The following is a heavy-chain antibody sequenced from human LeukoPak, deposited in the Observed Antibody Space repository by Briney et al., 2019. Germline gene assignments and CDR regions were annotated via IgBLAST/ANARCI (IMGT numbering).Heavy chain of an antibody. CDR3: ARDNTVTNDY. D-gene: IGHD4-17*01. Sequence: PGGSLRLSCAASGFTFGSYWMSWVRQAPGKGLEWVANIKQDGSEKYYVDSVKGRFTISRDNAKNSLYLQMNSLRAEDPAVYYCARDNTVTNDYWGQGTLVTVSS. CDR2: IKQDGSEK. CDR1: GFTFGSYW. J-gene: IGHJ4*02. V-gene: IGHV3-7*01.